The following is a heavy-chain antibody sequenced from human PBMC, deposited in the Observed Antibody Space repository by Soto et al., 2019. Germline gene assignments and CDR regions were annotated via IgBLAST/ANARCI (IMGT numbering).Heavy chain of an antibody. J-gene: IGHJ4*02. V-gene: IGHV3-33*01. CDR2: IWYDGSNK. D-gene: IGHD2-21*02. Sequence: HVQLVESGGGVVQPGRSLRLSCAASGFTFSSYGMHWVRQARGKGLEWVAVIWYDGSNKYYADSVKGRFTISRDNSKNTLYLQMNSLRAEDTAVYYCARASGAYCGGDCYLDYWGQGTLVTVSS. CDR1: GFTFSSYG. CDR3: ARASGAYCGGDCYLDY.